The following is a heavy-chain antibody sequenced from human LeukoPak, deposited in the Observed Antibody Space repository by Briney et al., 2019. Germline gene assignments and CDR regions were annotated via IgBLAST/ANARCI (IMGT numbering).Heavy chain of an antibody. CDR3: ARGGYYSSSPLDY. CDR1: GFTFNNYW. Sequence: PGGSLRLSCAASGFTFNNYWMHWVRQAPGKGLEWVSSISSSSSYIYYADSVKGRFTISRDNAKNTLYLQMNSLRAEDTAVYYCARGGYYSSSPLDYWGQGTLVTVSS. D-gene: IGHD6-6*01. CDR2: ISSSSSYI. V-gene: IGHV3-21*01. J-gene: IGHJ4*02.